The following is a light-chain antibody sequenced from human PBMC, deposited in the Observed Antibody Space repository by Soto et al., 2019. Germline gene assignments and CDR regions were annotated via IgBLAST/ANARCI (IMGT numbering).Light chain of an antibody. Sequence: QSLLTQPSSVSGTRGQSITVSFRRTRSDVGAYNLVSWYQQHPGRAPKLIICEVNTRPSGISNRFSGSKSGDTASLTISGLQAEDEADYFCCSYAGTVAYVFGTGTKVTVL. CDR3: CSYAGTVAYV. V-gene: IGLV2-23*02. CDR2: EVN. J-gene: IGLJ1*01. CDR1: RSDVGAYNL.